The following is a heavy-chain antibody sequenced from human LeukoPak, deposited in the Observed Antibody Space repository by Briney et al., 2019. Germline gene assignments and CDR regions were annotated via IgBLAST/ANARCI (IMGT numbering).Heavy chain of an antibody. V-gene: IGHV3-23*01. CDR1: GFTFSNYA. D-gene: IGHD4-17*01. CDR3: AKCRQQMAVTRGTFDH. Sequence: GGSLRLPCAASGFTFSNYAMSWVRQTPEKGLEWVSSISGSGGSTDYADSVKGRFTISRDNSKNTLSLQMNSLRAEDTAVYYCAKCRQQMAVTRGTFDHWGQGTLVTVSS. J-gene: IGHJ4*02. CDR2: ISGSGGST.